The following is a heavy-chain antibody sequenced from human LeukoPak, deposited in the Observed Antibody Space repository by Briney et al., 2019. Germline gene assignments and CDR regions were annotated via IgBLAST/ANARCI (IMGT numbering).Heavy chain of an antibody. CDR1: GFTFSSYG. CDR2: IRYDGSNK. V-gene: IGHV3-30*02. D-gene: IGHD3-22*01. J-gene: IGHJ1*01. CDR3: ARKGYDSSGYYLVLQH. Sequence: GGSLRLSCAASGFTFSSYGMHWVRQAPGKGLEWVAFIRYDGSNKYYADSVKGRFTISRDNAKNSLYLQMNSLRAEDTAVYYCARKGYDSSGYYLVLQHWGQGTLVTVSS.